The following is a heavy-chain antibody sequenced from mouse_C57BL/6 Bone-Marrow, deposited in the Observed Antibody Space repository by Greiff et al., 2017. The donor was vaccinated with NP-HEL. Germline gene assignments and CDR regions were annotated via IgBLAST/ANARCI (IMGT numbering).Heavy chain of an antibody. CDR3: ARRPIWNY. V-gene: IGHV1-9*01. J-gene: IGHJ2*01. CDR2: ILPGSGST. CDR1: GYTFTGYW. Sequence: VQLQQSGAELMKPGASVKLSCKATGYTFTGYWIEWVKQRPGHGLEWIGEILPGSGSTNYIEKFKGKATFTADTSSNTAYMQLSSLTTEDSAIYYCARRPIWNYWGQGTTLTVSS.